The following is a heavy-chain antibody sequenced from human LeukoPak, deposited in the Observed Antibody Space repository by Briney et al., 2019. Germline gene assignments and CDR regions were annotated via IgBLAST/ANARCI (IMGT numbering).Heavy chain of an antibody. V-gene: IGHV1-2*04. CDR1: GYMFTDYY. CDR3: ASSRSSSSSSGGPSDY. J-gene: IGHJ4*02. Sequence: ASVKVSCKASGYMFTDYYIHWVRQAPGQGLEWMGWINPNSGGTNYAQKFQGWVTMTRDTSISTAYMDLSRLSSGDTAVYYCASSRSSSSSSGGPSDYWGQGTLVTVSS. CDR2: INPNSGGT. D-gene: IGHD6-6*01.